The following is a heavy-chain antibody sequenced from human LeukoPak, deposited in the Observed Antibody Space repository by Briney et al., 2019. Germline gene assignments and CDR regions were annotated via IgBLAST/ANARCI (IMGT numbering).Heavy chain of an antibody. J-gene: IGHJ5*02. Sequence: SETLSLTCTVSGGSISSSSYYWGWIRQPPGKGLEWIGSIYYSGSTYYNPSLKSRVTISVDTSKNQFSLKLSSVTAADTAVYYCARARGIGYCSSTSCSRLPGGVWFDPWGQGTLVTVSS. CDR1: GGSISSSSYY. V-gene: IGHV4-39*01. CDR3: ARARGIGYCSSTSCSRLPGGVWFDP. CDR2: IYYSGST. D-gene: IGHD2-2*01.